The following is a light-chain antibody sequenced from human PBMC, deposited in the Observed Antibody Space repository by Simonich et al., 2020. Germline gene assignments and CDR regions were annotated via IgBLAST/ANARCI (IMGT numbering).Light chain of an antibody. CDR3: CSYAGSSTRV. V-gene: IGLV2-11*01. CDR2: DVS. J-gene: IGLJ3*02. Sequence: QSALTQPRSVSGSPGQSVTISCPGTSSDFGGYNYVSWYQQHPGKAPKLMIYDVSKRPSGVPDRFSGSKSGNTASLTISVLQAEDEAEYYCCSYAGSSTRVFGGGTKLTVL. CDR1: SSDFGGYNY.